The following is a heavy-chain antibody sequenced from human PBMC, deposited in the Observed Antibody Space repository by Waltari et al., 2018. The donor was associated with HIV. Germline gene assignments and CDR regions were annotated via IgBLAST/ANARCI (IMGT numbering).Heavy chain of an antibody. J-gene: IGHJ6*02. D-gene: IGHD3-22*01. Sequence: QVQLQQWGAGLLKPSETLSLTCAVYGGSFSGYYWSWIRQPPGKGLEWIGEINHSGSTTYNQSLKNRVTISVDTSKNQFSLKLSSVTAADTAVYYCARDGYDSSGYYYIHYYYYGMDVWGQGTTVTVSS. CDR1: GGSFSGYY. CDR3: ARDGYDSSGYYYIHYYYYGMDV. V-gene: IGHV4-34*01. CDR2: INHSGST.